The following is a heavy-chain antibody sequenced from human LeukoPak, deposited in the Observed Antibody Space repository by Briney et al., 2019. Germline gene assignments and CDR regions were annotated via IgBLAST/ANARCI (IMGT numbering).Heavy chain of an antibody. Sequence: HGESLKISCKGSGYSSTSYWIGWVRQMPGKGLEWMGIIYPGDSDTRYSPSFQGQVTISADKSISTAYLQWSSLKASDTAMYYCARLIQPYSSGYPVGYWGQGTLVTVSS. D-gene: IGHD6-19*01. J-gene: IGHJ4*02. CDR1: GYSSTSYW. V-gene: IGHV5-51*01. CDR2: IYPGDSDT. CDR3: ARLIQPYSSGYPVGY.